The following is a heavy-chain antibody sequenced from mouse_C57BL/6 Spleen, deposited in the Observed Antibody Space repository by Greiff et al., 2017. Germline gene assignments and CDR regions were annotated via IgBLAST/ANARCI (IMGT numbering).Heavy chain of an antibody. D-gene: IGHD1-1*01. V-gene: IGHV1-76*01. Sequence: VQLQQSGAELVRPGASVKLSCKASGYTFTDYYINWVKQRPGQGLEWIARIYPGSGNTYYNEKFKGKATLTAETSSSTAYMQLSSLTSEDSAVYFCAREEGPYYYGFDYWGQGTTLTVSS. CDR2: IYPGSGNT. CDR3: AREEGPYYYGFDY. J-gene: IGHJ2*01. CDR1: GYTFTDYY.